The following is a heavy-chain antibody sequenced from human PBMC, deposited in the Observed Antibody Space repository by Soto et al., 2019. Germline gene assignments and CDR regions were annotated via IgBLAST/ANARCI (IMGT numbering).Heavy chain of an antibody. D-gene: IGHD2-2*01. Sequence: SETLSLTCTVSGGSISSYYWSWIRQPPGKGLEWIGYIYYSGSTNYNPSLKSRVTISVDTSKNQFSRKLSSVTAADTAVYYCARHGDCSSTSCYNYFDYWGQGTLVTVSS. CDR1: GGSISSYY. CDR2: IYYSGST. J-gene: IGHJ4*02. V-gene: IGHV4-59*08. CDR3: ARHGDCSSTSCYNYFDY.